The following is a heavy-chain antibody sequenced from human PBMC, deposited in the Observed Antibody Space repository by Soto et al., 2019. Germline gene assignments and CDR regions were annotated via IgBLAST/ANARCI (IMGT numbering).Heavy chain of an antibody. J-gene: IGHJ5*02. Sequence: PSETLSLTCTVSGASISGFYWSWIRKSAGKGLEWIGRIYATGTTDYNPSLKSRVMMSVDTSKKQFSLKLRSVTAADTAVYYCVRDGTKTLRVWFDPWGQGTLVTVSS. D-gene: IGHD1-1*01. V-gene: IGHV4-4*07. CDR1: GASISGFY. CDR2: IYATGTT. CDR3: VRDGTKTLRVWFDP.